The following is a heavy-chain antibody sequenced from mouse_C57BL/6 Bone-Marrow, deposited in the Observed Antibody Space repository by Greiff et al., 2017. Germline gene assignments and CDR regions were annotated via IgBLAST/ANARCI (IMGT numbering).Heavy chain of an antibody. Sequence: VQLQQSGPGLAKPSQTLSLTCSATGYSITSDYWNWIRKFPGNKLEYMGYISYSGSTYSNPSLKSRISIPRETSKNQYYLQLNSVTTEDTATYFCARNYYGRGYFDCWGENATRSVSS. V-gene: IGHV3-8*01. CDR2: ISYSGST. J-gene: IGHJ2*01. CDR1: GYSITSDY. D-gene: IGHD1-1*01. CDR3: ARNYYGRGYFDC.